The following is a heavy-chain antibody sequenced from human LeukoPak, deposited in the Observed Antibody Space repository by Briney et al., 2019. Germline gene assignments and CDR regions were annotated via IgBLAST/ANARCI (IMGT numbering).Heavy chain of an antibody. J-gene: IGHJ4*02. CDR1: DGSVSSVSYY. V-gene: IGHV4-39*01. CDR2: IYYSGTT. D-gene: IGHD5-24*01. Sequence: PSETLSLTCTVSDGSVSSVSYYWGWIRQPPGKGLEWIGSIYYSGTTYYNPSLASRVTIFVDTSKNQFSLRLSSVTAADTAVYYCARRDQAIDYWGQGTLVTVSS. CDR3: ARRDQAIDY.